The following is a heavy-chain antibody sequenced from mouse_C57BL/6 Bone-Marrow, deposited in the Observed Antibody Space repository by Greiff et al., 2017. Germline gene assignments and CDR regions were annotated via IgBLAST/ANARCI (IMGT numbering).Heavy chain of an antibody. CDR1: GYTFTSYW. CDR3: ARNYRDY. V-gene: IGHV1-59*01. D-gene: IGHD2-12*01. Sequence: QVQLKQSGAELVRHGTSVKLSCKASGYTFTSYWMHWVKQRPGQGLEWIGVIDPSDSYTNYNQKFKGKATLTVDTSSSTAYMQHSSLTSEDSAVYYCARNYRDYWGQGTTLTVSS. CDR2: IDPSDSYT. J-gene: IGHJ2*01.